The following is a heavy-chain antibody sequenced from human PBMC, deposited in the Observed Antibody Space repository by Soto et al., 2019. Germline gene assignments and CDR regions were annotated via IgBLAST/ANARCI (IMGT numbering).Heavy chain of an antibody. D-gene: IGHD1-26*01. Sequence: GGSLRLSCAASGFTFISYAMNWVRQTPGKGLEWAAGISGSGSSTNYADSVKGRFTISRDNSKNTLFLQMNCLRAEDTAVYYCAKFKLSRSSPSDYGGKGILVTVSS. J-gene: IGHJ4*02. CDR1: GFTFISYA. CDR3: AKFKLSRSSPSDY. CDR2: ISGSGSST. V-gene: IGHV3-23*01.